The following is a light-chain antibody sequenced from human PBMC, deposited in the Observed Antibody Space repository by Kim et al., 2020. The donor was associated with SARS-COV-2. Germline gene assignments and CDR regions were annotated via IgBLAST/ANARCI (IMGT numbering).Light chain of an antibody. CDR3: QAWATSTDAV. Sequence: SYELTQPLSVSVSPGQTASITCSGDKLGEIYTSWYQQRPGHSPVLVIYQDTKRPSGIPERFSGSNSGNTATLTISGTQAMDEADYYCQAWATSTDAVLGGGTKLTVL. CDR1: KLGEIY. V-gene: IGLV3-1*01. J-gene: IGLJ2*01. CDR2: QDT.